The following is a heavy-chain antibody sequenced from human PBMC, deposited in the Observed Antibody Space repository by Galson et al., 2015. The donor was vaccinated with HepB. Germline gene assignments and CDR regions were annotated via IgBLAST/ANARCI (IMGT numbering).Heavy chain of an antibody. Sequence: CAISGDSVSSNSAAWNWIRQSPSRGLEWLGRTYYRSKWYNDYAVSVKSRMTINPDTSKNQFSLQLNSVTPEDTAVYYCARGQDYGDSNWFDPWGQGTLVTVSS. CDR1: GDSVSSNSAA. D-gene: IGHD4-17*01. V-gene: IGHV6-1*01. CDR2: TYYRSKWYN. CDR3: ARGQDYGDSNWFDP. J-gene: IGHJ5*02.